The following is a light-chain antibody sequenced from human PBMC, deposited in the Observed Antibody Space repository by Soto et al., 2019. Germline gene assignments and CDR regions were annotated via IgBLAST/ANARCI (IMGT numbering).Light chain of an antibody. Sequence: EIVLTQSPGTLSLSPGERATLSCRASQSVASNYLDWYQQKPGQAPRLLIYGASSRATGIQDRFSGSGSGTNFTLTISRLEPEDFAVYNCQQYSRSPWTFGQGTNVEIK. J-gene: IGKJ1*01. V-gene: IGKV3-20*01. CDR2: GAS. CDR1: QSVASNY. CDR3: QQYSRSPWT.